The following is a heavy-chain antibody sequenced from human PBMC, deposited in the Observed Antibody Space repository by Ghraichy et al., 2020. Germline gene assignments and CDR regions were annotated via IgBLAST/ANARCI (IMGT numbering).Heavy chain of an antibody. Sequence: GGSLRLSCAASGFTFSSYAMSWVRQAPGKGLEWVSAISGSGGSTYYADSVKGRFTISRDNSKNTLYLQMNSLRAEDTAVYYCAKDANYYDSSGYYSLEPRYCYFDLWGRGPLVPVSS. CDR2: ISGSGGST. CDR3: AKDANYYDSSGYYSLEPRYCYFDL. CDR1: GFTFSSYA. J-gene: IGHJ2*01. V-gene: IGHV3-23*01. D-gene: IGHD3-22*01.